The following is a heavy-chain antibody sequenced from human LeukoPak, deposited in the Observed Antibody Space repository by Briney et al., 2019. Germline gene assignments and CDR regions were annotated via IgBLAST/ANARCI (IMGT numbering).Heavy chain of an antibody. D-gene: IGHD4-23*01. V-gene: IGHV4-39*07. CDR1: GVSISSSSYY. CDR3: ARDRETTVGEGFDP. CDR2: IYYSGST. Sequence: SETLSLTCTVSGVSISSSSYYWGWIRQPPGKGLEWIGSIYYSGSTYYNPSLKSRVTISVDTSKNQFSLKLSSVTAADTAVYYCARDRETTVGEGFDPWGQGTLVTVSS. J-gene: IGHJ5*02.